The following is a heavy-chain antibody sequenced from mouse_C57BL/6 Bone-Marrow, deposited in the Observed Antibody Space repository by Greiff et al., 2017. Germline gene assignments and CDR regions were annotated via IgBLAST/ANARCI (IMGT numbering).Heavy chain of an antibody. D-gene: IGHD2-1*01. CDR1: GYTFTSYG. J-gene: IGHJ3*01. CDR3: ARKDGNYPAWFAY. CDR2: IHPNSGST. V-gene: IGHV1-64*01. Sequence: VQLQQPGAGLVKPGASVKLSCKASGYTFTSYGMHWVKQRPGQGLEWIGMIHPNSGSTNYNEKFKSKATLSVDKSSSTAYMQLSSLTSEDSAIYYCARKDGNYPAWFAYWGQGTLVTVSA.